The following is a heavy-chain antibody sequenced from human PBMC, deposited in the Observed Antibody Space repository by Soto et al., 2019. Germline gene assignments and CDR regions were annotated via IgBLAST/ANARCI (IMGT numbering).Heavy chain of an antibody. J-gene: IGHJ6*04. D-gene: IGHD1-26*01. Sequence: ASVKVSCKASGYTFTSYGISWVRQAPGQGLEWMGWISAYNGNTNYAQKLQGRVTMTTDTSTSTAYMELRSLRSDDTAVYYCAREARAITWIQSSYGMDVWGKGTTVTVSS. V-gene: IGHV1-18*01. CDR1: GYTFTSYG. CDR2: ISAYNGNT. CDR3: AREARAITWIQSSYGMDV.